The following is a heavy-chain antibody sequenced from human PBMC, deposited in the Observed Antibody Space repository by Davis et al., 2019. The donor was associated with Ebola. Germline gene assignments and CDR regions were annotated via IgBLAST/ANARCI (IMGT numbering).Heavy chain of an antibody. CDR1: GYTFTDYY. D-gene: IGHD1-14*01. CDR3: ARNPGGFDP. Sequence: ASVKVSCKASGYTFTDYYIHWVRQAPGQGLEWVGWLNSNNGDSRLAQKFQGRVTMTRDTSISTAYMDLSTLRSDDTAFYYCARNPGGFDPWGQGTLVTVSS. CDR2: LNSNNGDS. V-gene: IGHV1-2*02. J-gene: IGHJ5*02.